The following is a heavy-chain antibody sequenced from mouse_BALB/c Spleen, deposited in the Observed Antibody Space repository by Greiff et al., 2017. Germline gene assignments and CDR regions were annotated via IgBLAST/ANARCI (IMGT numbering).Heavy chain of an antibody. D-gene: IGHD4-1*01. J-gene: IGHJ4*01. Sequence: EVKLMESGGGLVQPGGSLKLSCAASGFTFSSYGMSGVRQTPDKRLELVATINSNGGSTYYPDSVKGRFTISRDNAKNTLYLQMSSLKSEDTAMYYCARDGVGRRAMDYWGQGTSVTVSS. CDR1: GFTFSSYG. CDR3: ARDGVGRRAMDY. CDR2: INSNGGST. V-gene: IGHV5-6-3*01.